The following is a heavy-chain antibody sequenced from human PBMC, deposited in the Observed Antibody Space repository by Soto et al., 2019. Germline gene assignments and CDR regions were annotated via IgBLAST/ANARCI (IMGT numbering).Heavy chain of an antibody. CDR2: IYSGGST. Sequence: PGGSLRLSCAASGFTFSSYWMSWVRQAPGKGLEWVSVIYSGGSTYYADSVKGRFTISRDNSKNTLYLQMNSLRAEDTAVYYCARDMVRGMDVWGQGTTVTVSS. V-gene: IGHV3-66*01. J-gene: IGHJ6*02. CDR1: GFTFSSYW. D-gene: IGHD3-10*01. CDR3: ARDMVRGMDV.